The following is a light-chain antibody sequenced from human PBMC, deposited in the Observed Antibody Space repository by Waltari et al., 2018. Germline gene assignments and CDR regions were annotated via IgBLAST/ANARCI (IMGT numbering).Light chain of an antibody. Sequence: DIQMTQSPSSLSASVGDRVTITCRAQENIGTYLSWYQQKPGKAPTLLIYGASRLQSGVPSRFSGSGSGTDFTLTISSLQPEDLATYYCQRTYSTPPYTFGQGTKLDIK. J-gene: IGKJ2*01. V-gene: IGKV1-39*01. CDR1: ENIGTY. CDR3: QRTYSTPPYT. CDR2: GAS.